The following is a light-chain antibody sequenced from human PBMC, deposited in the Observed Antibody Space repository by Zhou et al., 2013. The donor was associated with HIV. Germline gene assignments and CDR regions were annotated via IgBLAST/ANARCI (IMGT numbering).Light chain of an antibody. CDR3: QQYNGLLRA. V-gene: IGKV1-33*01. J-gene: IGKJ5*01. CDR1: QDIREY. CDR2: DAS. Sequence: DIQMTQSPSSLSASLGDRVTITCQTSQDIREYLDWYQQRPGKAPKLLIHDASSLQRGVPLRFSGSGSGTEFTFTISSLQPEDIATYYCQQYNGLLRAFGQGTRLEI.